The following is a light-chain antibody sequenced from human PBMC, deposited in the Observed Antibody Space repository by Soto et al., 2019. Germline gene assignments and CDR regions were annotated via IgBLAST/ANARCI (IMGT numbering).Light chain of an antibody. Sequence: DIPMTQSPSSLSASVGDRVTITCRSSQTINSYLNWYQQRPGKAPKLLIYAASSLQSGVPSRFSGSGSVTDFTLIISSLQPEDFATYYCQQSYSAPWTFGQGSKVDFK. CDR1: QTINSY. V-gene: IGKV1-39*01. CDR2: AAS. CDR3: QQSYSAPWT. J-gene: IGKJ1*01.